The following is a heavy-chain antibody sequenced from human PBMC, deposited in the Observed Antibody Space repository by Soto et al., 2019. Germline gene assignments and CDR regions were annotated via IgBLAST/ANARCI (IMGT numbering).Heavy chain of an antibody. CDR1: GYSFTSYW. CDR3: ARPGPPYYYDSSGERGLLDGMDV. CDR2: IDPSDSYT. V-gene: IGHV5-10-1*01. J-gene: IGHJ6*02. D-gene: IGHD3-22*01. Sequence: GESLKISCKGSGYSFTSYWISWVRQMPGKGLEWMGRIDPSDSYTNYSPSFQGHVTISADKSISTAYLQWSSLKASDTAMYYCARPGPPYYYDSSGERGLLDGMDVWGQGTTVTVSS.